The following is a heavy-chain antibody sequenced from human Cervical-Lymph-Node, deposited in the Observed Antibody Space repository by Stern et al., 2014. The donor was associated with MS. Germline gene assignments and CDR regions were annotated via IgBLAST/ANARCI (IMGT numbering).Heavy chain of an antibody. J-gene: IGHJ4*02. CDR3: ARVGSGSGSHY. CDR2: INPIGGRT. V-gene: IGHV1-46*01. Sequence: MQLVESGAEVKKPGASVKVSCKASGYTFTRYYVHWGRQAPGQGLEWMGIINPIGGRTNYTQRFQGRVTMTRDTSTSTVYMEMSSLRSEDTAVYYCARVGSGSGSHYWGQGTLVTVSS. CDR1: GYTFTRYY. D-gene: IGHD3-10*01.